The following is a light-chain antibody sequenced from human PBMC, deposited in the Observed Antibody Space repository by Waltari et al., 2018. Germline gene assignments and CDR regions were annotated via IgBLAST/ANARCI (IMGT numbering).Light chain of an antibody. CDR2: LNSDGSH. CDR1: SGHSSYA. CDR3: QTWGTGIPV. V-gene: IGLV4-69*01. Sequence: QLVLTQSPSASASLGASVKPTCTLSSGHSSYAIAWYQQQPEKGPRYLMKLNSDGSHSKGDGIPDRFSGSSSGAERYLTISSLQSEDEADYYCQTWGTGIPVFGGGTKLTVL. J-gene: IGLJ3*02.